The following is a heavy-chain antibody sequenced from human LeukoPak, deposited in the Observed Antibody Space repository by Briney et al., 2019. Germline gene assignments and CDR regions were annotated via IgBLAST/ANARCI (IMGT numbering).Heavy chain of an antibody. J-gene: IGHJ5*02. V-gene: IGHV3-72*01. D-gene: IGHD1-26*01. Sequence: GGSLRLSCAASGFTFSDYYMDWVRQAPGKGLEWVGRVRNRANSYTTEYAASVKGRFTISRDDSKNSLYLQMNSLKTEDTAVYFCTRAIVQPTRRFDPWGQGTLVTVSS. CDR1: GFTFSDYY. CDR3: TRAIVQPTRRFDP. CDR2: VRNRANSYTT.